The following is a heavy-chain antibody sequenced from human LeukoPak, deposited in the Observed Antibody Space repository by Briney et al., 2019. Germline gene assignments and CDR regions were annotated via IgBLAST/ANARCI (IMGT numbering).Heavy chain of an antibody. D-gene: IGHD6-6*01. CDR3: ARDGEQLVARYYYYGMDV. CDR1: GYTFTSYG. J-gene: IGHJ6*02. CDR2: ISAYNGNT. Sequence: GASVKVSCKASGYTFTSYGISWVRQAPGQGLEWMGWISAYNGNTNYAQKLQGRVTMTTGTSTSTAYMELRSLRSDDTAVYYCARDGEQLVARYYYYGMDVWGQGTTVTVSS. V-gene: IGHV1-18*01.